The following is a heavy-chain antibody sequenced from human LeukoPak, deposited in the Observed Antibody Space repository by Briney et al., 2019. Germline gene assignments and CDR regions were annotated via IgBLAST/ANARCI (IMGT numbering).Heavy chain of an antibody. D-gene: IGHD5-12*01. V-gene: IGHV3-33*01. CDR2: IWYDGSNK. Sequence: GRSLRLFCAASGFTFSSYGMHWVRQAPGKGLEGVAVIWYDGSNKYYADSVKGRFTISRDNSKNTLYLQMNSLRAEDTAVYYCARDKTSGYQPRGVMDVWGKGTTVTVSS. J-gene: IGHJ6*04. CDR3: ARDKTSGYQPRGVMDV. CDR1: GFTFSSYG.